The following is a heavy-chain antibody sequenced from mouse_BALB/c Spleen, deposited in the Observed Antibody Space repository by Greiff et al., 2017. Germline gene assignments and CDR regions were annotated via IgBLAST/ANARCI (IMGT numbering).Heavy chain of an antibody. V-gene: IGHV5-17*02. J-gene: IGHJ4*01. CDR2: ISSGSSTI. Sequence: EVKLVESGGGLVQPGGSRNLSCAASGFTFSSFGLHWVRQAPEKGLEWVAYISSGSSTIYYADTVKGRFTISRDNPKNTLFLQMTSLRSEDTAMYYCARGYYAMDYWGQGTSVTVSS. CDR3: ARGYYAMDY. CDR1: GFTFSSFG.